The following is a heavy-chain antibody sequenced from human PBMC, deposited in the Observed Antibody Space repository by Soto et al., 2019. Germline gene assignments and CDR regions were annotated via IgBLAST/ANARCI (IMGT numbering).Heavy chain of an antibody. J-gene: IGHJ4*02. CDR1: GGSISSGDYY. CDR2: IYYSGST. CDR3: ARRDSSGYHGLDY. V-gene: IGHV4-30-4*01. D-gene: IGHD3-22*01. Sequence: QVQLQESGPGLVKPSQTLSLTCTVSGGSISSGDYYWSWIRQPPGKGLEWIGYIYYSGSTYYNPSLKSRVTISVDTSKNQSALKLSSVTAADTAVYYCARRDSSGYHGLDYWGQGTLVTVSS.